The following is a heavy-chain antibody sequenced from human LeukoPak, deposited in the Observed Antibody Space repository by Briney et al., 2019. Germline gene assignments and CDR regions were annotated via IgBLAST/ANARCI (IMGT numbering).Heavy chain of an antibody. CDR1: GGSISSYS. D-gene: IGHD6-13*01. CDR3: ARHVYSSSAFDY. CDR2: IYYSGST. J-gene: IGHJ4*02. Sequence: SETLSLTCTVSGGSISSYSWSWIRQPPGEGLEWIGYIYYSGSTNYNPSLRSRVTISVDTSKNQFSLKLSSVTTADTAIYYCARHVYSSSAFDYWGQGTLVTVSS. V-gene: IGHV4-59*08.